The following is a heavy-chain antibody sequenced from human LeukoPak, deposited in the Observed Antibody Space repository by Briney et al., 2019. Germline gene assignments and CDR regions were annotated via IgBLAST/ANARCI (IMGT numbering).Heavy chain of an antibody. CDR3: ARVSRSGSDYNADFDY. D-gene: IGHD3-10*01. CDR1: GYTLTSYD. V-gene: IGHV1-8*02. J-gene: IGHJ4*02. Sequence: ASVKVSCKASGYTLTSYDINWVRQATGQGLEWMGWMNPKSADTGYAQKSQGRVTMTRNTSISTAYMELSSLRSEDTAVYYCARVSRSGSDYNADFDYWGQGTLVTVSS. CDR2: MNPKSADT.